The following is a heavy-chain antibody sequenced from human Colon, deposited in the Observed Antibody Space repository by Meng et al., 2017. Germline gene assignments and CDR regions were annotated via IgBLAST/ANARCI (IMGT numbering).Heavy chain of an antibody. V-gene: IGHV4-31*03. CDR3: ARADCTAGICYQFDN. CDR1: GLSIGTTGDY. D-gene: IGHD2-8*02. Sequence: VGLKESGPGLVKPSQTLSLTCNVSGLSIGTTGDYWTWIRQRPGKGLEWIGKIFYTGTAHYNPSLKTRAAMSVDRSKNQFSLKLSSVTAADTAVYYCARADCTAGICYQFDNWGQGTLVTVSS. J-gene: IGHJ4*02. CDR2: IFYTGTA.